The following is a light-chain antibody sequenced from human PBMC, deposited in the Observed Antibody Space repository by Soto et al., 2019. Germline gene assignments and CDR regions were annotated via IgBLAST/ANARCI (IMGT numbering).Light chain of an antibody. CDR2: GAS. CDR1: QNVKNR. CDR3: QQYAEGTPIT. Sequence: EILLTQSPGSLSVFPGERASLSCRASQNVKNRLAWYQQKAGQAPRLLISGASSRATGIPDRFSGSGSGTDFTLTISRLESDDFALYYCQQYAEGTPITFGQGTRLEIK. V-gene: IGKV3-20*01. J-gene: IGKJ5*01.